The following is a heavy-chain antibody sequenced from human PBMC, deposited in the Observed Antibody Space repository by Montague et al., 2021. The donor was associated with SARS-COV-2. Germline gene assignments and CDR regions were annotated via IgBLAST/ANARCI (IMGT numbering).Heavy chain of an antibody. D-gene: IGHD6-19*01. CDR2: ISSTGYII. J-gene: IGHJ4*02. V-gene: IGHV3-48*03. CDR1: QFTFSRYE. CDR3: ARDSPSSGWSYYFDY. Sequence: SLRLSCAASQFTFSRYEMNWVRQAPGKGLEWVSYISSTGYIIYYADSVKGRFTISRDNAKNLLCLQMNSLRAEDTAIYYCARDSPSSGWSYYFDYWGQGTMVTVSS.